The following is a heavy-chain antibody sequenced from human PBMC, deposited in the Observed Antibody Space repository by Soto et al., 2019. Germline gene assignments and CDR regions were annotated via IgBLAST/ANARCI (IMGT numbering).Heavy chain of an antibody. Sequence: QVALQQWGAGLLKPSQTLSLTCGVHGGSFNDYFWTWIRQPPGKGLECIGEVHHTGTSYYNPSLQSRLTLSVDTSKNQISLNLTSVTAADTALYYCARRKDSSRYFYGMDVWGQGTTVVVS. CDR2: VHHTGTS. J-gene: IGHJ6*02. V-gene: IGHV4-34*02. CDR1: GGSFNDYF. D-gene: IGHD6-13*01. CDR3: ARRKDSSRYFYGMDV.